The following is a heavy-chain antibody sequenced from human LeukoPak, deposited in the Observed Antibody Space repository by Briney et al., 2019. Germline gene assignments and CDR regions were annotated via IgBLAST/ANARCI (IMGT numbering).Heavy chain of an antibody. V-gene: IGHV3-9*03. D-gene: IGHD3-22*01. CDR1: GYTQYDYD. CDR3: AKGANYYDSVGWFDP. J-gene: IGHJ5*02. CDR2: NSWSSSSI. Sequence: GGSLRLSCAAPGYTQYDYDMLGPRRSPGKGGEGVSGNSWSSSSIGYADSVKGRFTISRYNDKNSLYLQMNSLRAEDMALYYCAKGANYYDSVGWFDPWGQGTLVTVSS.